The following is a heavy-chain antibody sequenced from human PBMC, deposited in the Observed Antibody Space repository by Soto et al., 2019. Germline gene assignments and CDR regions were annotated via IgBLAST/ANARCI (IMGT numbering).Heavy chain of an antibody. Sequence: QVQLIQFGAEVKKPGASVKVSCKASGYTFTKFHIHWVRQAPGQGFEWMGMIDPRGGITRDARRFHGRITMTSDTSTTSVYMELRSLTSEDTAVYYCAREVICHDNYDTIGYYFDHWCQVTLVTVSS. D-gene: IGHD3-22*01. CDR3: AREVICHDNYDTIGYYFDH. CDR1: GYTFTKFH. J-gene: IGHJ4*02. V-gene: IGHV1-46*01. CDR2: IDPRGGIT.